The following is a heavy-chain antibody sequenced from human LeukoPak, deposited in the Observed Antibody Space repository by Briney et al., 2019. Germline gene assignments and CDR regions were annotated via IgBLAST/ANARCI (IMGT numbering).Heavy chain of an antibody. J-gene: IGHJ4*02. CDR3: ARVSGDTAMDSFDY. CDR1: GGSISDYH. Sequence: ASETLSLTCTVSGGSISDYHWTWIRQPPGKGLEWIGYVYYSGNINYNPSLKRRVSMSVDTSRAQFSLKLSSVTAADTAVYYCARVSGDTAMDSFDYWGQGTLVTVSS. D-gene: IGHD5-18*01. V-gene: IGHV4-59*01. CDR2: VYYSGNI.